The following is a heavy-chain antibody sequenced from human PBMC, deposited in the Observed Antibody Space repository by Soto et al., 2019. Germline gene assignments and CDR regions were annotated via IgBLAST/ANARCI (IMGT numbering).Heavy chain of an antibody. J-gene: IGHJ6*02. V-gene: IGHV3-9*01. Sequence: GGSLRLSCAASGFIFNNYAMHWVRQAPGKGLECVSGISWNSGNVGYADSVKGRFTISRDNAENSLYLQMNSLRPEDTALYYCAKDTGDSSGYYYYYYYGMDVWGQGTTVTVS. CDR1: GFIFNNYA. D-gene: IGHD3-22*01. CDR3: AKDTGDSSGYYYYYYYGMDV. CDR2: ISWNSGNV.